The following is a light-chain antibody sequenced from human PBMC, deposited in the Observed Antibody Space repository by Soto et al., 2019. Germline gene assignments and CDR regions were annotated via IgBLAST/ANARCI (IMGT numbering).Light chain of an antibody. V-gene: IGKV3-11*01. J-gene: IGKJ5*01. CDR1: KSVDFH. CDR2: DAS. CDR3: QQRSTWPT. Sequence: EIVMTQSPATLSLSPGKRATLSCRASKSVDFHLAWYQQKPGQAPRLLIYDASVRATGTPARFSGSGSGTAFTLTISSLEPEDFALYYCQQRSTWPTFGQGTRLEIK.